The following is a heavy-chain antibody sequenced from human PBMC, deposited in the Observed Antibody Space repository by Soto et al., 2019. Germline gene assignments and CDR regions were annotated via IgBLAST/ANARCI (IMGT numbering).Heavy chain of an antibody. D-gene: IGHD2-15*01. V-gene: IGHV3-74*01. Sequence: EVQLVESGGGLVQPGGSLRLSCAASGFTFSNYWMYWVRQAPGKGLVWVSRINSDGSVSSYADSVKGRLTISRDNVKNTLYLQMDRRRADDTAVYYCARGDCVGGTCYSLAGSFYYYMDVWGKGTTVTVFS. J-gene: IGHJ6*03. CDR1: GFTFSNYW. CDR2: INSDGSVS. CDR3: ARGDCVGGTCYSLAGSFYYYMDV.